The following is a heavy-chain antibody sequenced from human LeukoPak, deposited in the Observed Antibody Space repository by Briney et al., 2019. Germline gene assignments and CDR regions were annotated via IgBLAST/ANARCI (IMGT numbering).Heavy chain of an antibody. CDR1: GYTFTSYG. J-gene: IGHJ6*02. D-gene: IGHD2-2*01. V-gene: IGHV1-18*01. CDR3: ARDPKRTGRIVVVPGAKYYYYYYGMDV. CDR2: ISAYNGNT. Sequence: GASVKVSCKASGYTFTSYGISWVRQAPGQGLEWMGWISAYNGNTNYAQKLQGRVTMTTDTSTSTAYMELRSLRSDGTAVYYCARDPKRTGRIVVVPGAKYYYYYYGMDVWGQGTTVTVSS.